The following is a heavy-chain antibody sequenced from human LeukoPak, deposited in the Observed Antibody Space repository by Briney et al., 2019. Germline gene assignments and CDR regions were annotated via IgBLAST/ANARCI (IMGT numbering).Heavy chain of an antibody. Sequence: GGSLRLSCAASGFTVSSNYMSWVRQAPGKGLEWVSVIYSGGSTYYADSVKGRFTISRDISKNTLYLQMNSLRAEDTAVYYCARGAVSSSGRDFDYWGQGTLVTVSS. CDR3: ARGAVSSSGRDFDY. CDR2: IYSGGST. V-gene: IGHV3-66*01. J-gene: IGHJ4*02. CDR1: GFTVSSNY. D-gene: IGHD6-6*01.